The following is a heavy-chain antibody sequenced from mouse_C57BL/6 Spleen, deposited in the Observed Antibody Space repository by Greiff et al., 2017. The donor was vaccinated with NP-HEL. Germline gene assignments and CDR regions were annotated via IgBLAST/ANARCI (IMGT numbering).Heavy chain of an antibody. CDR1: GYAFSSYW. CDR3: AREGTTVVDY. J-gene: IGHJ2*01. Sequence: VQVVESGAELVKPGASVKISCKASGYAFSSYWMNWVKQRPGKGLEWIGQIYPGDGDTNYNGKFKGKATLTADKSSSTAYMQLSSLTSEDSAVYFCAREGTTVVDYWGQGTTLTVSS. CDR2: IYPGDGDT. V-gene: IGHV1-80*01. D-gene: IGHD1-1*01.